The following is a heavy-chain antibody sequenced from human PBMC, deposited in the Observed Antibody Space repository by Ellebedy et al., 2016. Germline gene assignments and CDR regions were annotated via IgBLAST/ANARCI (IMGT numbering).Heavy chain of an antibody. CDR2: SPHSGTT. Sequence: SETLSLTCAVSGGSISSSHWWTWVRLAPEKGLEWIGESPHSGTTNYKPSLKSRVTISVDKSMNQISLRLTSVTAADTAIYYCVTCEGGNSGCSGGVFNIWGQGTKVTVSS. CDR3: VTCEGGNSGCSGGVFNI. V-gene: IGHV4-4*02. J-gene: IGHJ3*02. CDR1: GGSISSSHW. D-gene: IGHD4-23*01.